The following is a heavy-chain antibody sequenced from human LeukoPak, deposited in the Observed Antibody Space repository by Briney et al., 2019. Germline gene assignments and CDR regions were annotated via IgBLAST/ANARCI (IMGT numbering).Heavy chain of an antibody. V-gene: IGHV1-18*01. CDR1: GYTFTSYG. CDR2: ISAYNGNT. CDR3: ARGNSDYYDSSGPIDY. D-gene: IGHD3-22*01. J-gene: IGHJ4*02. Sequence: ASVKVSCKASGYTFTSYGISWVRQAPGQGLEWMGWISAYNGNTNYAQKLQGRVTMTTDTSTSTAYMELSSLRSEDTAVYYCARGNSDYYDSSGPIDYWGQGTLVTVSS.